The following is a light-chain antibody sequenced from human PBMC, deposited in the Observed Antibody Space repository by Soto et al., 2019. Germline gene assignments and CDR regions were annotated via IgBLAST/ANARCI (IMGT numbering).Light chain of an antibody. CDR2: WAS. CDR3: QQYYSTPFT. J-gene: IGKJ3*01. Sequence: DIVMTQSPDSLAVSLGERATINCKSSQSVLFSSNNKNYLAWYQQKPGQPPQLLIYWASTRESGVPDRFSASGSETDFTLTIGSLQAEDVAVYYCQQYYSTPFTFGPGTKVDIK. CDR1: QSVLFSSNNKNY. V-gene: IGKV4-1*01.